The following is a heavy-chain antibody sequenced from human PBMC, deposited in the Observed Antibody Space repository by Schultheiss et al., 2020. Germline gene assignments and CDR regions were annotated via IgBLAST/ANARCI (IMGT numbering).Heavy chain of an antibody. V-gene: IGHV1-58*02. CDR3: ARAVVGITIFAVGRRPRLDP. CDR1: GFTFTSSA. J-gene: IGHJ5*02. Sequence: SVKVSCKASGFTFTSSAMQWVRQARGQRLEWIGWIVVGSGNTNYAQKLQGRVTMTTDTSTSTAYMELRSLRSDDTAVYYCARAVVGITIFAVGRRPRLDPWGQGTLVTVSS. D-gene: IGHD3-3*01. CDR2: IVVGSGNT.